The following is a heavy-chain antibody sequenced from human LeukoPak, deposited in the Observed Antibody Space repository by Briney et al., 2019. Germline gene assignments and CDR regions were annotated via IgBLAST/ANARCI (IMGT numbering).Heavy chain of an antibody. CDR3: ARVDGGY. Sequence: GGSLRLSCAASGFTFDDYAMHWVRQAPGKGLEWVSGISWNSGSIGYADSVKGRFTISRDNAKNSLYLQMNSLRAEDTAVYYCARVDGGYWGQGTLVTVSS. V-gene: IGHV3-9*01. J-gene: IGHJ4*02. CDR2: ISWNSGSI. CDR1: GFTFDDYA. D-gene: IGHD3-10*01.